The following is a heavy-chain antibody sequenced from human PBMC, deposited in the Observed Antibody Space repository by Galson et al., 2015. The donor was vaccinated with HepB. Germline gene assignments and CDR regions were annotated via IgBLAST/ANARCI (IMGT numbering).Heavy chain of an antibody. V-gene: IGHV3-23*01. Sequence: SLRLSCAASGFPFSDYGMNWVRQAPGKGLEWVSGISGSGGSTYYADSVKGRFTISRDNSKNTLYLQMTSLRAEDTAEYYCAKGVRSTWRYFDLWGRGTLVTVSS. J-gene: IGHJ2*01. CDR2: ISGSGGST. CDR3: AKGVRSTWRYFDL. D-gene: IGHD3-10*01. CDR1: GFPFSDYG.